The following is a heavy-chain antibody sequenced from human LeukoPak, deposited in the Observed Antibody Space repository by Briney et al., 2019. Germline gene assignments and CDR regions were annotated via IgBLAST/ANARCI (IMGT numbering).Heavy chain of an antibody. V-gene: IGHV3-21*01. CDR2: ISSSSSYI. J-gene: IGHJ6*03. Sequence: GGSLRLSCAASGFTFSSYSMNWVRQAPGKGLEWVSSISSSSSYIYYADSVKGRFTISRDNAKNSLYLQMNSLRAEDTAVYYCARDERPAATYCYYYMDVWGKGTTVTISS. CDR3: ARDERPAATYCYYYMDV. D-gene: IGHD2-2*01. CDR1: GFTFSSYS.